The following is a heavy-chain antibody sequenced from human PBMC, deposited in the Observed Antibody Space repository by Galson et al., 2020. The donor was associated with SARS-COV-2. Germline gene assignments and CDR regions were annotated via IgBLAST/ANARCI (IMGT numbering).Heavy chain of an antibody. CDR1: GFTFDDYG. D-gene: IGHD1-26*01. Sequence: GGSLRLSCAASGFTFDDYGMSWVRQPPGKGLEWVSGINWNGGSTGYADSVKGRFTISRDNSKNTLHLQMHSLRAEDTAVYYCVKGIGGMAPWGQGTLVSVST. CDR3: VKGIGGMAP. J-gene: IGHJ5*02. V-gene: IGHV3-20*04. CDR2: INWNGGST.